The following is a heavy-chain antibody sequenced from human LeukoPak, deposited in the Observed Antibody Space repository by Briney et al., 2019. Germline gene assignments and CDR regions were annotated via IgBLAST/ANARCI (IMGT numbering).Heavy chain of an antibody. CDR2: ISASNGNT. Sequence: ASVKVSCKASGYTFSRYAITWLRQAPGQGPEWMGWISASNGNTNYAQKFQGRVTMTADTPTSTAYMELRSLRSDDTAVYYCAREEDNYDNSGYYDYWGQGTLVTVSS. J-gene: IGHJ4*02. CDR3: AREEDNYDNSGYYDY. D-gene: IGHD3-22*01. CDR1: GYTFSRYA. V-gene: IGHV1-18*01.